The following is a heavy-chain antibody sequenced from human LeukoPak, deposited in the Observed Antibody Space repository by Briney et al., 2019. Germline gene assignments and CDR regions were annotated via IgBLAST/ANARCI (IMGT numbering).Heavy chain of an antibody. CDR1: GFAFSSFA. D-gene: IGHD6-19*01. Sequence: QPGGSLRLSCAASGFAFSSFAMAWVRQSPGKGLEWLSTINGGGNTTFYSDSVKGRFTISRDNSKNTLYLHMDSLRPDDTATYYCTKELHVAVAVADYYYFYMDVWGRGTAVTVSS. CDR3: TKELHVAVAVADYYYFYMDV. V-gene: IGHV3-23*01. J-gene: IGHJ6*03. CDR2: INGGGNTT.